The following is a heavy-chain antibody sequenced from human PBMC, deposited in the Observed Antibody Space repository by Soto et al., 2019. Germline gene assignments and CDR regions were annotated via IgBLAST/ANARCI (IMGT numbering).Heavy chain of an antibody. J-gene: IGHJ6*02. Sequence: QVQLVQSGAEVKKPGSSVKVSCKASGGTFSSYAISWVRQAPGQGLEWMGGIIPIFGTANYAQKFQGRVTITADEQTSTAYMELSSLRSEDTAVYYCARTKRVVPAAIIVYGMDVWGQGTTVTVSS. CDR1: GGTFSSYA. CDR2: IIPIFGTA. D-gene: IGHD2-2*01. V-gene: IGHV1-69*01. CDR3: ARTKRVVPAAIIVYGMDV.